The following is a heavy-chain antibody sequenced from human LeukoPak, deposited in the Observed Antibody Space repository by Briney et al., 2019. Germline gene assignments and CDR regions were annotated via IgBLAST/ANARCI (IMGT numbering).Heavy chain of an antibody. V-gene: IGHV3-66*01. CDR1: GFTVSSNY. D-gene: IGHD3-10*01. J-gene: IGHJ6*03. CDR2: IYSGGST. Sequence: GGSLRLSCAASGFTVSSNYMSWVRQAPGKGLGWVSVIYSGGSTYYADSVKGRFTISRDNSKNTLYLQMNSLRAEDTAVYYCARGESDYYGSGSYPIWGPYYYYYYMDVWGKGTTVTVSS. CDR3: ARGESDYYGSGSYPIWGPYYYYYYMDV.